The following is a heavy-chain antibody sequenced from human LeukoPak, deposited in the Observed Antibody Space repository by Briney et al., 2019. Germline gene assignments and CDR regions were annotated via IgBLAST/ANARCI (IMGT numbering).Heavy chain of an antibody. Sequence: QPGGSLRLSCAASGFTFNNYNMNWVRQAPGKGLEWISYISRTSSTIYYVDSVKGRFTISRDNAKNSLFLQMNSLRAEDTAVYYCARDLGQYYDTSDNWFDPWGQGTLVTVSS. J-gene: IGHJ5*02. CDR2: ISRTSSTI. V-gene: IGHV3-48*01. CDR1: GFTFNNYN. D-gene: IGHD3-22*01. CDR3: ARDLGQYYDTSDNWFDP.